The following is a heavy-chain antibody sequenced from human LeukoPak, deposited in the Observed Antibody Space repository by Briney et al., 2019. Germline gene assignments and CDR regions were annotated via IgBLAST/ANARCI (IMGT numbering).Heavy chain of an antibody. CDR2: IYYSGST. D-gene: IGHD6-19*01. V-gene: IGHV4-59*08. Sequence: SETLSLTCTVSGGSISSYYWSWIRQPPGKGLEWIGYIYYSGSTNYNPSLKSRVTISVDTSKNQFSLKLSSVTAADTAVYYCARGFGSSGWYGHWGQGTLVTVSS. CDR3: ARGFGSSGWYGH. J-gene: IGHJ5*02. CDR1: GGSISSYY.